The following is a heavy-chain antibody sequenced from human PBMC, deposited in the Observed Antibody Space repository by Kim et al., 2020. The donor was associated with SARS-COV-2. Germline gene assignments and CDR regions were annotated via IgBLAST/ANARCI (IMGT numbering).Heavy chain of an antibody. J-gene: IGHJ6*03. CDR3: ARSPDYYDSSGYYYYYMDV. Sequence: GESLKISCKGSGYSFTSYWIGWVRQMPGKGLEWMGIIYPGDSDTRYSPSFQGQVTISADKSISTAYLQWSSLKASDTAMYYCARSPDYYDSSGYYYYYMDVWGKGTTVTVSS. V-gene: IGHV5-51*01. D-gene: IGHD3-22*01. CDR2: IYPGDSDT. CDR1: GYSFTSYW.